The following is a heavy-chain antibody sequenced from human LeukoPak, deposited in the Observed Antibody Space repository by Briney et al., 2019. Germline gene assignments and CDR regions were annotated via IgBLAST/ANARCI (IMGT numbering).Heavy chain of an antibody. CDR3: ARGGYCSSTSCYTYPLDY. V-gene: IGHV3-66*02. D-gene: IGHD2-2*02. CDR2: IYSGGST. Sequence: GGSLRLSCAASGFTVSSNYMSWVRQAPGRGLEWVSVIYSGGSTYYADPVKGRFTISRDNSKNTLYLQMNSLRAEDTAVYYCARGGYCSSTSCYTYPLDYWGQGTLVTVSS. J-gene: IGHJ4*02. CDR1: GFTVSSNY.